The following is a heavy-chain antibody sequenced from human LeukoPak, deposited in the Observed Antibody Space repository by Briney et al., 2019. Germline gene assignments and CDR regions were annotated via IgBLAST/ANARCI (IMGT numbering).Heavy chain of an antibody. CDR2: IYYSGST. CDR3: ASTYSSSWYWFDP. Sequence: PETLSLTCTVSGGSISSYYWSWIRQPPGKGLEWIGYIYYSGSTNYNPSLKSRVTISVDTSKNQFSLKLSSVTAADTAVYYCASTYSSSWYWFDPWGQGTLVTVSS. V-gene: IGHV4-59*01. D-gene: IGHD6-13*01. CDR1: GGSISSYY. J-gene: IGHJ5*02.